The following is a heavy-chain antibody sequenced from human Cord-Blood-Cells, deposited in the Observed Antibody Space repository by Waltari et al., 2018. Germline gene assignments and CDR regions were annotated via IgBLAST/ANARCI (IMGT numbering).Heavy chain of an antibody. CDR2: ISYDGSNK. D-gene: IGHD2-2*01. CDR3: ARDPCSSTSCYYFDY. Sequence: QVQLVESGGGVVQPGRSLRLSCAASGFTFSSYATHWVRQAPGKGLEWVTVISYDGSNKYYADSVKGRFTISRDNSKNTLYLQMNSLRAEDTAVYYCARDPCSSTSCYYFDYWGQGTLVTVSS. V-gene: IGHV3-30*04. J-gene: IGHJ4*02. CDR1: GFTFSSYA.